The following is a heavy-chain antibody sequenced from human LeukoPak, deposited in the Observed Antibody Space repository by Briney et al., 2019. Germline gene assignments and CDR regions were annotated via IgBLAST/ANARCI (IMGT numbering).Heavy chain of an antibody. D-gene: IGHD3-10*01. Sequence: ASVRVSCKASGYTFTSYDINWVRQATGQGLEWMGWVNPNSGNTGYAQKFQGRVTMTRNTSISTAYMELSSLRSEDTAVYYCARDSNGGYGMDVWGQGTTVTVSS. CDR2: VNPNSGNT. V-gene: IGHV1-8*01. CDR1: GYTFTSYD. CDR3: ARDSNGGYGMDV. J-gene: IGHJ6*02.